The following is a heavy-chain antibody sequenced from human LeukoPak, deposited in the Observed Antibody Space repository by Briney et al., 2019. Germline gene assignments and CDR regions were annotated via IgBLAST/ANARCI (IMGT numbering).Heavy chain of an antibody. J-gene: IGHJ5*02. CDR3: ARASWYRVRNWFDP. CDR2: INHSGST. D-gene: IGHD6-13*01. V-gene: IGHV4-34*01. Sequence: PSEILSLTCAVYGGSFSGYYWSRIRQPPGKGLEWIGEINHSGSTNYNPSLKSRVTISVDTSKNQFSLKLSSVTAADTAVYYCARASWYRVRNWFDPWGQGTLVTVST. CDR1: GGSFSGYY.